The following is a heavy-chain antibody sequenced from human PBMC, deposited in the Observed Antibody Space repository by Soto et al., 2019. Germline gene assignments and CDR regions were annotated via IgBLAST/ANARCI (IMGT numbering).Heavy chain of an antibody. CDR3: ARVQWRAFAFDI. CDR2: INHSGST. Sequence: SETLSLTCAVDGGSFSGYSWSWIRQPPGKGLEWIGEINHSGSTNYNPSLKSRVTISVDTPKNQFSLKLSSVTAADTAVYHCARVQWRAFAFDIWGQGTMVTVSS. V-gene: IGHV4-34*01. D-gene: IGHD2-8*01. J-gene: IGHJ3*02. CDR1: GGSFSGYS.